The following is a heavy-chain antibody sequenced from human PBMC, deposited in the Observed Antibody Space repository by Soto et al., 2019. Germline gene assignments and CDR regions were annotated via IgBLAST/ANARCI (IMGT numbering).Heavy chain of an antibody. J-gene: IGHJ6*03. Sequence: PSETLSLTCTVSGGSISSYYWSWIRQPPGKGLEWIGYIYYSGSTNYNPSLKSRVTISVDTSKNQFSLKLSSVTAADTAVYYCARQGYSYGPDDTYYYYYMDVWGKGTTVTVSS. D-gene: IGHD5-18*01. CDR3: ARQGYSYGPDDTYYYYYMDV. CDR2: IYYSGST. CDR1: GGSISSYY. V-gene: IGHV4-59*08.